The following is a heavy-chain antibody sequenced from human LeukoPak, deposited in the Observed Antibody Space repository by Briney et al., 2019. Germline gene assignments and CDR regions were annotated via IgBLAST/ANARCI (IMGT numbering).Heavy chain of an antibody. Sequence: GGSLRLSCAASGFSFDTYAMHWVRQAPGQGLEWVALIWHDGSHKFYSNSVRGQFTISRDNSKNTAYLQMNNLRPDDTAVYYCAREIFCSGSYPDFWGQGTLVTVSS. V-gene: IGHV3-33*01. CDR1: GFSFDTYA. D-gene: IGHD3-10*02. CDR3: AREIFCSGSYPDF. CDR2: IWHDGSHK. J-gene: IGHJ4*02.